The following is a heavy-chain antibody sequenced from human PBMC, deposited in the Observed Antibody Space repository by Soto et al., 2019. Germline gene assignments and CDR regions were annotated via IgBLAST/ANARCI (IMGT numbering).Heavy chain of an antibody. CDR2: ISWNGAIT. D-gene: IGHD6-13*01. Sequence: EVQLVESGGGLEQPGRSLRLSCAASGFIFDDYAMHWVRQVPGKGLEWVAGISWNGAITGYGDFVKGRFTISRDNAKNSLFLQVNSLRAEDTAMYYCAKDRLSRSYSNSWYGGWYFDLWGRGTLVTVPS. CDR1: GFIFDDYA. V-gene: IGHV3-9*01. CDR3: AKDRLSRSYSNSWYGGWYFDL. J-gene: IGHJ2*01.